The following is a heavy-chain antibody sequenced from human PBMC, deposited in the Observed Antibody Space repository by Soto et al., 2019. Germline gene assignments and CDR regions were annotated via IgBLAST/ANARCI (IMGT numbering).Heavy chain of an antibody. D-gene: IGHD3-3*01. CDR2: ISAYNGNT. Sequence: ASVKVSCKASGSTFTSYGISLVRQAPGQGLEWMGWISAYNGNTNCAQKLQGRVTMTTDTSTSTAYMELRSLRSDDTAVYYCASISTEWRNRFDYWCQATLLTVSS. J-gene: IGHJ4*02. V-gene: IGHV1-18*01. CDR3: ASISTEWRNRFDY. CDR1: GSTFTSYG.